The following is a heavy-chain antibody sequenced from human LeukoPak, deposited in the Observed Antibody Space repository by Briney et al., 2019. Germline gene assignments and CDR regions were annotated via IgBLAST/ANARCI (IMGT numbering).Heavy chain of an antibody. Sequence: PGGSLRLSCAASGFTFDDYAMRWVRQAPGKGLEWVSGISWNSGSIGYADSVKGRFTISRDNAKNSLYLQMNSLRAEDTALYYCAKVPCSSTSCYVGWFDPWGQGTLVTVSS. D-gene: IGHD2-2*01. V-gene: IGHV3-9*01. CDR3: AKVPCSSTSCYVGWFDP. CDR2: ISWNSGSI. CDR1: GFTFDDYA. J-gene: IGHJ5*02.